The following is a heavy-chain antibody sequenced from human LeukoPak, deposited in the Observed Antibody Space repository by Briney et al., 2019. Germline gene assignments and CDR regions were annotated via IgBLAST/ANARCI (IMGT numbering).Heavy chain of an antibody. CDR2: IYYSGST. D-gene: IGHD6-19*01. J-gene: IGHJ4*02. CDR1: AYSISTGYF. V-gene: IGHV4-38-2*02. CDR3: ARRVAVAGTYYFDY. Sequence: KPSETLSLTCSVSAYSISTGYFWAWIRQPPGKGLEWIGSIYYSGSTYYNPSLKSRVTISVDTSKNQFSLKLSSVTAADTAVYYCARRVAVAGTYYFDYWGQGTLVTVSS.